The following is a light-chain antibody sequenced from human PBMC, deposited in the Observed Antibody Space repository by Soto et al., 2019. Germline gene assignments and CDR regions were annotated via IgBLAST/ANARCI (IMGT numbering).Light chain of an antibody. Sequence: EIVLTQSAATLSLSPGERATLSCRASQTVGGRYLAWFQQKPGQTPRLLIYGASPRAASVLDRFSGSGSGTDFSLTINRLEPEDFAVYYCLQYVSSPWTFGQGTKVEV. CDR2: GAS. V-gene: IGKV3-20*01. J-gene: IGKJ1*01. CDR1: QTVGGRY. CDR3: LQYVSSPWT.